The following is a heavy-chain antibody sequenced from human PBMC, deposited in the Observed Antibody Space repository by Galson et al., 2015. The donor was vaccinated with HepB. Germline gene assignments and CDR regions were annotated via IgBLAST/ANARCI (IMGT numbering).Heavy chain of an antibody. CDR1: GFIFSNYN. CDR3: VRQRYYVEMATHYFDF. J-gene: IGHJ4*02. Sequence: SLRLSCAGSGFIFSNYNMNWVRQAPGKGLEWVSYISGSSSTIYYPDSVKGRFTVSRDNAKNSLYLQMNSLRAEDTAVYYCVRQRYYVEMATHYFDFWGQGAQVTVSS. D-gene: IGHD5-24*01. V-gene: IGHV3-48*01. CDR2: ISGSSSTI.